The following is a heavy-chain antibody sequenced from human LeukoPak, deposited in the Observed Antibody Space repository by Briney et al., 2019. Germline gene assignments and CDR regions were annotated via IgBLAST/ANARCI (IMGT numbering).Heavy chain of an antibody. CDR1: GYTFTSYA. CDR3: ARGHEYSSSWYYFDY. V-gene: IGHV1-3*03. J-gene: IGHJ4*02. Sequence: ASVKVSCKASGYTFTSYAMHWVRQAPGQRLEWMGWINAGNGNTKYSQEFQGRVTITRDTSASTAYMELSSLRSEDMAVYYCARGHEYSSSWYYFDYWGQGTLVTVSS. D-gene: IGHD6-13*01. CDR2: INAGNGNT.